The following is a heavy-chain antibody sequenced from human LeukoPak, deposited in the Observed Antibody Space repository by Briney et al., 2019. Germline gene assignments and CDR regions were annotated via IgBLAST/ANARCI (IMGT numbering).Heavy chain of an antibody. J-gene: IGHJ4*02. V-gene: IGHV1-24*01. CDR1: GYTLTELS. Sequence: ASVKVSCKVSGYTLTELSMHWVRQAPGKGLEWMGGFDPEDGETIYAQKFQGRVTMTEDTSTDTAYMELSSLRSEDTAVYYCARAVNYGDYEGDDYWGQGTLVTVSS. CDR2: FDPEDGET. D-gene: IGHD4-17*01. CDR3: ARAVNYGDYEGDDY.